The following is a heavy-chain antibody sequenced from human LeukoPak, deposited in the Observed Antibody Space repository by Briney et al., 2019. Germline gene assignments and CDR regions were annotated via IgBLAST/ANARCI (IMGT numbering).Heavy chain of an antibody. D-gene: IGHD2-15*01. V-gene: IGHV4-31*03. CDR1: GGSISSGGYY. CDR3: ARGEGITPDAFDI. CDR2: IYYNGST. J-gene: IGHJ3*02. Sequence: SETLSLTCTVSGGSISSGGYYWSWIRQHPGKGLEWIGYIYYNGSTYYNPSLKSRVTISVDTSKNQFSLKLSSVTAADTAVYYCARGEGITPDAFDIWGQGTMVTVSS.